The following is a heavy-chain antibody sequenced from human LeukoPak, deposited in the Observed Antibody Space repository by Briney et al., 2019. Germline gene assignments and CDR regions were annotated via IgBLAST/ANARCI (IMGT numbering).Heavy chain of an antibody. J-gene: IGHJ4*02. CDR1: GLTFSSYS. CDR3: AVITLIVVDPYYFDY. Sequence: GGSLRLSCAVSGLTFSSYSMHWVRQAPGKGLEWVSYISSSSSTIYYADSVRGRFTISRDNAKNSLYLQMNSLRDEDTAVYYCAVITLIVVDPYYFDYWGQGTLVTVSS. D-gene: IGHD3-22*01. CDR2: ISSSSSTI. V-gene: IGHV3-48*02.